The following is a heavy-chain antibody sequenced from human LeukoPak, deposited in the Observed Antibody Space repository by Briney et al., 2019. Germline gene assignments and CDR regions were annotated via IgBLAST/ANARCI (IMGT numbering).Heavy chain of an antibody. D-gene: IGHD6-13*01. CDR1: GYSFTNYC. Sequence: GESLKISWKGSGYSFTNYCIGWARQMPGQGLEWMGIIYRGDSDTRYSLSFQGQVNISADKSISTAYLQWSSLKASDTAMYYCARQIVYSSSWYYWLDPWGKGTLVTVFS. CDR2: IYRGDSDT. J-gene: IGHJ5*02. CDR3: ARQIVYSSSWYYWLDP. V-gene: IGHV5-51*01.